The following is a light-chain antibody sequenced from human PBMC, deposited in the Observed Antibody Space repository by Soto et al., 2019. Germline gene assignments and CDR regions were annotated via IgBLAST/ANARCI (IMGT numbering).Light chain of an antibody. Sequence: ELVLTQSPGTLSLSPGERATLSCRASESVRNNSLGWYQQHPGQAPRLLIFGASSRATGIPDRFTGSGSGADFSLTISRLEPEDSAVYFCHHYGYGADTFGQGTKLEIK. CDR1: ESVRNNS. CDR2: GAS. J-gene: IGKJ2*01. CDR3: HHYGYGADT. V-gene: IGKV3-20*01.